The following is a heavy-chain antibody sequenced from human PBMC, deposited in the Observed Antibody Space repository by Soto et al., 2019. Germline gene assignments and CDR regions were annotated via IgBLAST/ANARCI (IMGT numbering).Heavy chain of an antibody. D-gene: IGHD2-15*01. CDR3: ARTHKVLFDY. V-gene: IGHV3-33*01. Sequence: QVQLVESGGGVVQPGRSLRLSCAASGFTFSSYGMHWVRQAPGKGLEWVAVIWYDGSNKYYADSVKGRFTISRDNSKNTLYLQMNSLRAEDTALYYCARTHKVLFDYCGHGTLVTVSS. J-gene: IGHJ4*01. CDR2: IWYDGSNK. CDR1: GFTFSSYG.